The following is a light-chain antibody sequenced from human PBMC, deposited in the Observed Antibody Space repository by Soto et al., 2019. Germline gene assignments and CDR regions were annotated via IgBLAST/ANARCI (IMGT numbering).Light chain of an antibody. J-gene: IGKJ3*01. V-gene: IGKV1-27*01. Sequence: DIQMTQSPSSLSASVGDRVTITCRASQDISNYLAWYQQKPGKVPKLLIYAASTLQSVVPSRFSGSGFGTDFTLSISSLQPEYVATYYCQKYDSDPFTFGPGTKVEIK. CDR3: QKYDSDPFT. CDR1: QDISNY. CDR2: AAS.